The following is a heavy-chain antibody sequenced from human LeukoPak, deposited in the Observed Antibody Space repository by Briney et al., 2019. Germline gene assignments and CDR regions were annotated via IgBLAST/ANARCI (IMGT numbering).Heavy chain of an antibody. V-gene: IGHV1-69*13. J-gene: IGHJ4*02. Sequence: SVKVSCKASGGTFIRYAISWVRQAPGQGLEWMGGIIPIFGTANYAQKFQSRVTITADESTSTAHMKLSSVRSEDTAVYYCATEIHRGSGIAAVWGQGTLVTVSS. CDR1: GGTFIRYA. CDR3: ATEIHRGSGIAAV. CDR2: IIPIFGTA. D-gene: IGHD6-13*01.